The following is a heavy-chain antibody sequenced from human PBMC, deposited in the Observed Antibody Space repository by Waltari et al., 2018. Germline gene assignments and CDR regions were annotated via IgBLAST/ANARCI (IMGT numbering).Heavy chain of an antibody. CDR2: ISGSGGST. D-gene: IGHD3-3*01. CDR3: AKELITIFGVPYYYYYGMDV. Sequence: EVQLLESGGGLVQPGGSLRLSCAASGFTFSSYAMRWVRQPPGKGLGWVSAISGSGGSTYYADSVKGRFTISRDNSKNTLYLQMNSLRAEDTAVYYCAKELITIFGVPYYYYYGMDVWGQGTTVTVSS. CDR1: GFTFSSYA. J-gene: IGHJ6*02. V-gene: IGHV3-23*01.